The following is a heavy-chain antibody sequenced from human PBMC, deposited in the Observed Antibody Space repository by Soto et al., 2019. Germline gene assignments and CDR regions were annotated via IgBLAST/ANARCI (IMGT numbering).Heavy chain of an antibody. Sequence: SVKVSCKASGGTFSSYAISWVRQAPGQGLEWMGGIIPIFGTANYAQKFQGRVTITADESTSTAYMELSSLRSEDTAVYYCARWDADYYDSSGYGMDVWGQGTTVTVSS. CDR2: IIPIFGTA. J-gene: IGHJ6*02. CDR1: GGTFSSYA. D-gene: IGHD3-22*01. V-gene: IGHV1-69*13. CDR3: ARWDADYYDSSGYGMDV.